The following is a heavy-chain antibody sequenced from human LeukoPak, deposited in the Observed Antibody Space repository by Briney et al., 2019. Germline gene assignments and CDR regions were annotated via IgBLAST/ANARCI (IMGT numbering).Heavy chain of an antibody. CDR3: ARPPDGLANAFDI. Sequence: GGSLRLSCEGSGFSFSTSWIHWVRQAPGKGLVWVSRINPDYSGTDYADSVGGRFTISRDNAKNTVFLQMNSLRAEDTAVYYCARPPDGLANAFDIWGLGTMVTVSS. D-gene: IGHD2-8*01. V-gene: IGHV3-74*01. J-gene: IGHJ3*02. CDR2: INPDYSGT. CDR1: GFSFSTSW.